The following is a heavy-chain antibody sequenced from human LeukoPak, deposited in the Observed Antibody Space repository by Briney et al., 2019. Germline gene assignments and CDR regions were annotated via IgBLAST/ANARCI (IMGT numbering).Heavy chain of an antibody. CDR2: FHCSGST. V-gene: IGHV4-59*12. CDR3: AREGGPYRPLDY. Sequence: SETLSLTCTVSGGSISSYYWNWIRQPPGKGLEWIGYFHCSGSTNYNPSLKSRVAISVDKSENHISLKLTSVTAADTAVYYCAREGGPYRPLDYSGQGTLVTVAS. J-gene: IGHJ4*02. CDR1: GGSISSYY.